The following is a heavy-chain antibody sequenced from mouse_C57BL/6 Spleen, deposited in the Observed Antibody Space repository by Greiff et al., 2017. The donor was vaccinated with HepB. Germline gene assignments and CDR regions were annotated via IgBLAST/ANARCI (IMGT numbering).Heavy chain of an antibody. CDR3: TRSRKY. V-gene: IGHV1-15*01. CDR1: GYTFTDYE. CDR2: IDPETGGT. Sequence: SGAELVRPGASVTLSCKASGYTFTDYEMHWVKQTPVHGLEWIGAIDPETGGTAYNQKFKGKAILTADKSSSTAYMELRSLTSEDSAVYYCTRSRKYWGQGTTLTVSS. J-gene: IGHJ2*01.